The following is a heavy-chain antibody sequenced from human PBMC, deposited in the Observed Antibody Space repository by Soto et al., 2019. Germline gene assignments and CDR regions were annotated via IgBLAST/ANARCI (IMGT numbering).Heavy chain of an antibody. CDR1: GGSISSYY. D-gene: IGHD3-9*01. Sequence: SETLSLTCTVSGGSISSYYWSWIRQPAGKGLEWIGRIYTSGSTNYNPSLKSRVTMSVDTSKNQFSLKLSSVTAADTAVYYCARDQPVYDILTELDFWGQGTLVTVSS. J-gene: IGHJ4*02. CDR3: ARDQPVYDILTELDF. CDR2: IYTSGST. V-gene: IGHV4-4*07.